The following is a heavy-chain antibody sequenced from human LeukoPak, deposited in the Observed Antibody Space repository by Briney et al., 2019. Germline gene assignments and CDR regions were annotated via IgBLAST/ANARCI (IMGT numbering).Heavy chain of an antibody. D-gene: IGHD3-22*01. Sequence: GGSLRLSCAASGFTFSNYGMHWVRQAPGKGLEWVAYIWYDGSNKYYTDSVKGRFTISRDNSENTLYLQMNSLRAEDTAVYYCARAPTYYYDSSGYYSFDYWGQGTLVTVSS. J-gene: IGHJ4*02. CDR3: ARAPTYYYDSSGYYSFDY. CDR1: GFTFSNYG. V-gene: IGHV3-33*01. CDR2: IWYDGSNK.